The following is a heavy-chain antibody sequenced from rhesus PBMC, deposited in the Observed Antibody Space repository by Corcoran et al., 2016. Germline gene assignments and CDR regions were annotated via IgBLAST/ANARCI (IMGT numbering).Heavy chain of an antibody. CDR3: ARESFPGIAAAGNFDY. Sequence: EVQLVESGGGVVQPGGSLRLSCAASGFTFDDYAMHWVRQAPGKGLGWVSGNSWSGGSKYYAEYVNGQFTISRDNAKNSLYLQMGSLRAEDTALYYCARESFPGIAAAGNFDYWGQGVLVTVSS. J-gene: IGHJ4*01. CDR1: GFTFDDYA. V-gene: IGHV3-201*01. D-gene: IGHD6-25*01. CDR2: NSWSGGSK.